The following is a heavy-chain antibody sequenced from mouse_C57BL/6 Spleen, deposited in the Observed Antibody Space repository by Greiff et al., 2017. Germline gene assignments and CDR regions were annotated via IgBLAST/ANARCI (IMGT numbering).Heavy chain of an antibody. CDR2: IHPNSGST. CDR1: GYTFTSYW. D-gene: IGHD2-4*01. CDR3: ARGAYYDYDVYWYFDV. V-gene: IGHV1-64*01. J-gene: IGHJ1*03. Sequence: QVQLQQPGAELVKPGASVKLSCKASGYTFTSYWMHWVKQRPGQGLEWIGMIHPNSGSTNYNEKFKSKATLTVDKSSSTAYMQLSSLTSEDSAVYYCARGAYYDYDVYWYFDVWGTGTTVTVSS.